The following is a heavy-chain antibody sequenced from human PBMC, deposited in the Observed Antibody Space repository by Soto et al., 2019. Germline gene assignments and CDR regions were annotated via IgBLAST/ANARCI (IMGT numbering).Heavy chain of an antibody. D-gene: IGHD5-12*01. V-gene: IGHV4-4*02. CDR1: GGSISSSNW. CDR2: IYHSGST. CDR3: ARANSGYSGYNNWFDP. J-gene: IGHJ5*02. Sequence: SETLSLTCAISGGSISSSNWWSWVRQPPGKGLEWIGEIYHSGSTNYNPSLKSRVTISVDKSKNQFSLKLSSVTAADTAVYYCARANSGYSGYNNWFDPWGQGTLVTVSS.